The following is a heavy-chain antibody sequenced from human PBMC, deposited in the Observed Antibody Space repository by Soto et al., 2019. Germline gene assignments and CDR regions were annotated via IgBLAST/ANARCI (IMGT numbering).Heavy chain of an antibody. CDR3: ARDPPFWARLGDLSSDAFDI. D-gene: IGHD3-16*02. Sequence: QVQLVQSGAEVKKPGASVKVSCKASGYTFTSYGISWVRQAPGQGLEWMGWISAYNGNTNYAQKLQGRVTMTTDTSTSTAYMELRSLRSDDTAVYYCARDPPFWARLGDLSSDAFDIWGQGTMVTVSS. J-gene: IGHJ3*02. CDR2: ISAYNGNT. CDR1: GYTFTSYG. V-gene: IGHV1-18*04.